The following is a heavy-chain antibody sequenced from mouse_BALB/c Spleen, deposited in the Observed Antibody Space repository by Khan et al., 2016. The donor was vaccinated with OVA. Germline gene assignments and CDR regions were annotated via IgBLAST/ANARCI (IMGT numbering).Heavy chain of an antibody. V-gene: IGHV1-77*01. CDR3: AREWAAWFPY. J-gene: IGHJ3*01. CDR1: GYTFTDYY. Sequence: QMQLEESGAKLARPGASVKLSCKASGYTFTDYYINWMKQRTGQGLEWIGEIYPGSGNIYYNEKFKGKATLTADKSSSTAYMQLSSLTSEDSAVYFCAREWAAWFPYWGQGTLVTVSA. CDR2: IYPGSGNI.